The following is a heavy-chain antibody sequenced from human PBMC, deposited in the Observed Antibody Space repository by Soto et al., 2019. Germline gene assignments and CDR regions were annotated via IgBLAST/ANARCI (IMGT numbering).Heavy chain of an antibody. Sequence: EVQLLESGGGLVQPGGSLRLSCAASGFTFITYSMSWVRQAPGKGLDWVSAISGSGCTTYYADSVTGRFTISRDNSKNTLYLHMNRLRAEDTAVYYCARVLAAADWGHGTLVTVSS. CDR2: ISGSGCTT. CDR1: GFTFITYS. J-gene: IGHJ4*01. CDR3: ARVLAAAD. V-gene: IGHV3-23*01. D-gene: IGHD2-15*01.